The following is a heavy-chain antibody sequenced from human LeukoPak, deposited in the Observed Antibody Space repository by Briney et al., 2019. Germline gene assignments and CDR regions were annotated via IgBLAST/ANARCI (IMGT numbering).Heavy chain of an antibody. V-gene: IGHV3-30*04. CDR3: AKSGTVTTGFPWY. CDR2: ISYDGSNK. J-gene: IGHJ4*02. D-gene: IGHD4-17*01. CDR1: GFTFSSYA. Sequence: GGSLRLSCAASGFTFSSYAMHWVRQAPGKGLEWVAVISYDGSNKYYADSVKGRFTISRDNSKNTLYLQMNSLRAEDTAVYYCAKSGTVTTGFPWYWGQGTLVTVSS.